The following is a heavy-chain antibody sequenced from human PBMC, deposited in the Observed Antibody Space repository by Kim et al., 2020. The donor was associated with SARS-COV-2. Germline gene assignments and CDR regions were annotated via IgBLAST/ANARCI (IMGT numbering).Heavy chain of an antibody. Sequence: SETLSLTCTVSGGSISSYYWSWIRQPPGKGLEWIGYIYYSGSTNYNPSLKSRVTISVDTSKNQFSLKLSPVTAADTAVYYCARAPSIAAAGFVWFDPWGQGTLVTVSS. V-gene: IGHV4-59*01. CDR3: ARAPSIAAAGFVWFDP. CDR2: IYYSGST. CDR1: GGSISSYY. J-gene: IGHJ5*02. D-gene: IGHD6-13*01.